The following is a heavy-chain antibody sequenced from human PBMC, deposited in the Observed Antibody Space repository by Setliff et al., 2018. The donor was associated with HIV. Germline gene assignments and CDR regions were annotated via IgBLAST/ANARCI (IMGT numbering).Heavy chain of an antibody. CDR3: ALLWPFDY. D-gene: IGHD3-10*01. CDR2: INQDGSVK. Sequence: PGGSLRLSCAASGFIFSDFWMTWVRRAPGKGLEWVANINQDGSVKYYMDSVKGRFSISRDNADNSLYLQMDSLRGEDTAIYYCALLWPFDYWGQGALVTVS. V-gene: IGHV3-7*03. J-gene: IGHJ4*02. CDR1: GFIFSDFW.